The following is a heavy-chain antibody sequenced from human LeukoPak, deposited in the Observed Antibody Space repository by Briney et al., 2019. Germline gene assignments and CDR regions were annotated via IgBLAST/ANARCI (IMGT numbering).Heavy chain of an antibody. V-gene: IGHV1-2*02. Sequence: GASVKVSCKASGYTFTGYYMHWVRQAPGQGLEWMGWINPNSDGTNYAQKFQGRVTMTRDTSISTAYMELSRLRSDDTAVYYCATSGSYYYFDYWGQGTLVTVSS. CDR3: ATSGSYYYFDY. D-gene: IGHD1-26*01. CDR2: INPNSDGT. CDR1: GYTFTGYY. J-gene: IGHJ4*02.